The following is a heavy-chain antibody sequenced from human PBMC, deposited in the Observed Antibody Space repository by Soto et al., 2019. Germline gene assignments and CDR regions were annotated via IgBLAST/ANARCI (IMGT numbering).Heavy chain of an antibody. V-gene: IGHV3-9*01. CDR3: AKGRGSGSSDYFYGMDV. CDR2: ISWNSGKI. J-gene: IGHJ6*02. Sequence: VQLVESGGGLLQPARSLRLSCAASGFIFDDYAMHWVRQCPGKGLEWVSSISWNSGKIAYADSVKGRFTISRDNAKNCLYLQMNSLRTDDTALYYCAKGRGSGSSDYFYGMDVWGQGTTVTVSS. D-gene: IGHD3-3*01. CDR1: GFIFDDYA.